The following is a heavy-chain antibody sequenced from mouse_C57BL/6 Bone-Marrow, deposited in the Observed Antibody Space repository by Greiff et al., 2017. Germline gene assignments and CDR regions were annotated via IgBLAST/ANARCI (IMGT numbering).Heavy chain of an antibody. D-gene: IGHD1-1*01. V-gene: IGHV5-4*03. CDR3: ARRITTVLFDY. J-gene: IGHJ2*01. CDR2: ISDGGSYT. Sequence: EVMLVESGGGLVKPGGSLKLSCAASGFTFSSYAMSWVRQTPEKRLEWVATISDGGSYTYYPDNVKGRFTISRDNAKNNLYLQMSHLKSEDTAMYYCARRITTVLFDYWGQGTTLTVSS. CDR1: GFTFSSYA.